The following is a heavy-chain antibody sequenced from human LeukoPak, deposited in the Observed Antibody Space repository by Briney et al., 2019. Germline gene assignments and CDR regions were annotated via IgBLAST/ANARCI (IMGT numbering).Heavy chain of an antibody. CDR3: ARGRPYYYYGMDV. V-gene: IGHV4-39*07. CDR2: INHSGST. Sequence: SETLSLTCTVSGGSISSSSYYWGWIRQPPGQGLEWIGEINHSGSTNYNPSLKSRVTISVDTSKNQFSLKLSSVTAADTAVYYCARGRPYYYYGMDVWGQGTTVTVSS. J-gene: IGHJ6*02. CDR1: GGSISSSSYY.